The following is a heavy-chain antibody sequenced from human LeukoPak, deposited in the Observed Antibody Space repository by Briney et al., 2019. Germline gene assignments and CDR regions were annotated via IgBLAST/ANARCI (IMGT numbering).Heavy chain of an antibody. D-gene: IGHD2-2*01. CDR1: GFSVGSNY. Sequence: PGWSLRLSRAASGFSVGSNYMSWVRQAPGKGLEWVSVIYSGGSTYYADSVKGRFTISRDNSKNTLYLQMNSLRAEDTAVYYCARHGVAVTSYFDYWGQGTLVTVSS. V-gene: IGHV3-53*01. CDR2: IYSGGST. J-gene: IGHJ4*02. CDR3: ARHGVAVTSYFDY.